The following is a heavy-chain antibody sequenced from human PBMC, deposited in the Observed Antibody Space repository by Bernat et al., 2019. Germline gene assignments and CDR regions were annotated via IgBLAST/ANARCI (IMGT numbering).Heavy chain of an antibody. J-gene: IGHJ4*02. CDR1: GFTFSSYW. CDR2: ITGSGGST. CDR3: AKNVGSGWRYYFDY. Sequence: EVQLVESGGGLVQPGGSLRLSCAASGFTFSSYWMSWVRQAPGKGLEWVSVITGSGGSTYYADSVKGRFTISRDNSKNTLYLQMNSLRAEDTAVYYCAKNVGSGWRYYFDYWGQGTLVTVSS. D-gene: IGHD6-19*01. V-gene: IGHV3-23*04.